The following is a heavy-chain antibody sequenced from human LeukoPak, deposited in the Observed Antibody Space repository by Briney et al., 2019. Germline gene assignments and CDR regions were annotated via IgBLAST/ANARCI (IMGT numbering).Heavy chain of an antibody. J-gene: IGHJ4*02. Sequence: TGGSLRLSCAASGFTFSSYAMSWVRQAPGKGLEWVSAISDSGGSTYYADSVKGRFTIPRDNSKNTLYLQMNSLRAEDTAVYYCARHSDSSSWYFDYWGQGTLVTVSS. CDR2: ISDSGGST. V-gene: IGHV3-23*01. CDR3: ARHSDSSSWYFDY. CDR1: GFTFSSYA. D-gene: IGHD6-13*01.